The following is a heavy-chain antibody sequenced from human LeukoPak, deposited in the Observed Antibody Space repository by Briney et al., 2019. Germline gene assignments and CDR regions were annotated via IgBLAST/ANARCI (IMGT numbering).Heavy chain of an antibody. D-gene: IGHD1-1*01. V-gene: IGHV4-38-2*02. J-gene: IGHJ4*02. CDR1: GYSITSAYY. CDR2: FFLKGST. Sequence: SETLSLTCTVSGYSITSAYYWGWIRQPPGKGLEWIGSFFLKGSTYYNPSLKSRVTISVDTSKNQFSLTLSSVTAADTAVYYCARIKNWKLKTIDYWGQGTLVTVSS. CDR3: ARIKNWKLKTIDY.